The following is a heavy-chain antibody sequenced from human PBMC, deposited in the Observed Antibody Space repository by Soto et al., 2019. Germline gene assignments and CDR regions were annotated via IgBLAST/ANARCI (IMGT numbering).Heavy chain of an antibody. D-gene: IGHD2-15*01. CDR2: IGGGGSGA. J-gene: IGHJ4*02. CDR3: AIDLWWYTH. Sequence: EVQLLESGGGLVQPGGSLRLSCTASGFTFSDHAMTWVRQAPGKGLEWLSGIGGGGSGAYYADSVKGRFTVSRANSNNTLFLQMDSLRVEDTAVYYCAIDLWWYTHWGQGTLVTVSS. V-gene: IGHV3-23*01. CDR1: GFTFSDHA.